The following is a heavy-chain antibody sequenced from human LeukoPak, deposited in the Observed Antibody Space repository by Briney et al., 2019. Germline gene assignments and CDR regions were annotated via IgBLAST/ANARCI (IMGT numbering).Heavy chain of an antibody. V-gene: IGHV3-20*04. Sequence: GGSLRLSCAASGFTFSSYSMNWVRQAPGKGLEWVSATTWNGGSTAYADSVKGRFTISRDNGKNSLYLQMNSLRAEDTALYYCARSSTTVTTRYFDLWGRGTLVTVSS. CDR2: TTWNGGST. D-gene: IGHD4-17*01. CDR1: GFTFSSYS. J-gene: IGHJ2*01. CDR3: ARSSTTVTTRYFDL.